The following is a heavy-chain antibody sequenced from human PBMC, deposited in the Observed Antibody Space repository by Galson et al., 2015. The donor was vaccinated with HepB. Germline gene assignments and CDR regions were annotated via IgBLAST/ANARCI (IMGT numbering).Heavy chain of an antibody. J-gene: IGHJ4*02. CDR3: ARAYYFDTSGYYYALTY. CDR1: GFSFRSYS. CDR2: ISSSSII. V-gene: IGHV3-48*04. Sequence: SLRLSCAASGFSFRSYSMNWVRQAPGKGLEWISFISSSSIIHYADSVKGHFTISRDNAKNSLYLQLNSLRAEDTAVYYCARAYYFDTSGYYYALTYWGQGILVTVSS. D-gene: IGHD3-22*01.